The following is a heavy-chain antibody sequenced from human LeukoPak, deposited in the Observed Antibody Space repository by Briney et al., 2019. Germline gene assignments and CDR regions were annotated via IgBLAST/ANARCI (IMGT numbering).Heavy chain of an antibody. CDR1: GFTFSSYA. CDR3: ARARVELGNYYFDY. D-gene: IGHD1-1*01. CDR2: ISYDGSNK. J-gene: IGHJ4*02. V-gene: IGHV3-30*01. Sequence: GGSLRLSCAASGFTFSSYAMHWVRQAPGKGLEWVAVISYDGSNKYYADSVKGRFTISRDNSKNTLYLQMNSLRAEDTAVYYCARARVELGNYYFDYWGQGTLVTVPS.